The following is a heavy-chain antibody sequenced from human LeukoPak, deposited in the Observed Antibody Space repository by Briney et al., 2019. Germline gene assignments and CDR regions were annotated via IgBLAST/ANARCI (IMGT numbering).Heavy chain of an antibody. Sequence: PGGCLRLSCAASGFTVSSYAMHWVRQAPGKGRGWVAVISYDGSNKYYADSVKGRFTISRDNSKNTLYLQMNSLRAEDTAVYYCARVHSQWSSSWYYFDYWGQGTLVTVSS. CDR1: GFTVSSYA. V-gene: IGHV3-30*04. J-gene: IGHJ4*02. D-gene: IGHD6-13*01. CDR2: ISYDGSNK. CDR3: ARVHSQWSSSWYYFDY.